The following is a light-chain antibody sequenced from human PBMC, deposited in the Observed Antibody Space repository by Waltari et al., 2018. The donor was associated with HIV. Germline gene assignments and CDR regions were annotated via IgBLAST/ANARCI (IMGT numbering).Light chain of an antibody. CDR2: DSS. V-gene: IGKV1-9*01. CDR1: QDISDF. CDR3: QQLHTCPLT. Sequence: DIQLTQSPSFLSASVGDRVTVACRASQDISDFLSWYQQKPGIAARLLIYDSSTLYTGVPSRFRGSGSGTEFTLTISSLQPEDFASYYCQQLHTCPLTCGGGTKV. J-gene: IGKJ4*01.